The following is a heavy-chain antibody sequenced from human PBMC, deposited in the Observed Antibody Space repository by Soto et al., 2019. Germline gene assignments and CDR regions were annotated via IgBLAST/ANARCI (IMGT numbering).Heavy chain of an antibody. Sequence: ASVKVSCKASGYTFTSYGISWVRQAPGQGLEWMGWISAYNGNTNYAQKPQGRVTMTTDASTRTAYMELRSLRSDDTAVYYCARDRSPGGINVYYNYDMDVWGQGTTVTVSS. V-gene: IGHV1-18*01. CDR1: GYTFTSYG. J-gene: IGHJ6*02. CDR3: ARDRSPGGINVYYNYDMDV. D-gene: IGHD3-16*01. CDR2: ISAYNGNT.